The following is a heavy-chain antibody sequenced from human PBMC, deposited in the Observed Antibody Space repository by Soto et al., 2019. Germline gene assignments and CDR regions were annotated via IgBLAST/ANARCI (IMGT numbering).Heavy chain of an antibody. CDR2: IVVGSGNT. Sequence: SVKVSCKASGFTFTSSAVQWVRQARGQRLEWIGWIVVGSGNTNYAQKFQERVTITRDMSTSTAYMELSSLRSEDTAVYYCAADGVPRGSYADYWGQGTLVTVSS. J-gene: IGHJ4*02. V-gene: IGHV1-58*01. D-gene: IGHD1-26*01. CDR3: AADGVPRGSYADY. CDR1: GFTFTSSA.